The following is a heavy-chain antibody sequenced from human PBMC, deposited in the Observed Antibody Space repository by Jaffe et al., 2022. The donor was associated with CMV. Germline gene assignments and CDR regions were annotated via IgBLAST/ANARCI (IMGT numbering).Heavy chain of an antibody. D-gene: IGHD2-8*01. CDR3: ARGRGGFIGYCTNGVCPWVWFDP. CDR1: GYTFTSYD. Sequence: QVQLVQSGAEVKKPGASVKVSCKASGYTFTSYDINWVRQATGQGLEWMGWMNPNSGNTGYAQKFQGRVTMTRNTSISTAYMELSSLRSEDTAVYYCARGRGGFIGYCTNGVCPWVWFDPWGQGTLVTVSS. J-gene: IGHJ5*02. CDR2: MNPNSGNT. V-gene: IGHV1-8*01.